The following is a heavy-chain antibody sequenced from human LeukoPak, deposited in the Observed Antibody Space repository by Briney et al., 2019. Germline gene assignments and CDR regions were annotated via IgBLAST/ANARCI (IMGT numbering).Heavy chain of an antibody. D-gene: IGHD3-16*01. CDR3: ARDMMGHDDAFDI. CDR2: MSYSGRT. CDR1: GGSISGSYYY. Sequence: SETLSLTCTVSGGSISGSYYYWGWIRQPPGEGLEWVGTMSYSGRTYFKPSLRSRVTISIDTSKNQFSLKLSSVTAADAAVYYCARDMMGHDDAFDIWGQGTRVTVSS. J-gene: IGHJ3*02. V-gene: IGHV4-39*02.